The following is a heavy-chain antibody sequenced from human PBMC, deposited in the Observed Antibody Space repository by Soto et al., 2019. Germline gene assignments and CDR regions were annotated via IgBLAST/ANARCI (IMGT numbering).Heavy chain of an antibody. CDR3: ARLVAGIQLWPPPVVYYMDV. CDR2: IYYSGST. J-gene: IGHJ6*03. Sequence: SETLSLTCTVSGISISSYYWSWIRQPPGKGLEWIGYIYYSGSTNYNPSLKSGVTISVDTSKNQFSLKLSSVTAADTAVYYCARLVAGIQLWPPPVVYYMDVWGKGTRVTVSS. V-gene: IGHV4-59*01. D-gene: IGHD5-18*01. CDR1: GISISSYY.